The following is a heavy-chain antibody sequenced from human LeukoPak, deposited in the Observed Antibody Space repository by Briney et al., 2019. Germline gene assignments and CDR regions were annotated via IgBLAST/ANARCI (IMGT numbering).Heavy chain of an antibody. CDR3: ARDGGYSTNFDY. J-gene: IGHJ4*02. D-gene: IGHD6-13*01. V-gene: IGHV3-7*01. CDR1: GFTFSSYA. Sequence: GGSLRLSCAASGFTFSSYAMSWVRQAPGKGLEWVANIKQDGSEKYYVDSVKGRFTISRDNAKNSLYLQMNSLGAEDTAVYYCARDGGYSTNFDYWGQGTLVTVSS. CDR2: IKQDGSEK.